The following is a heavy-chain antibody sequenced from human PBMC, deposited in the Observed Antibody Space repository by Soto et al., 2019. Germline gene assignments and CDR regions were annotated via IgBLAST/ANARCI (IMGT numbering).Heavy chain of an antibody. CDR3: ARGLVDIVATALGYYYYGMDV. V-gene: IGHV1-69*01. Sequence: QVQLVQSGAEVKKPGSSVKVSCKASGGTFSSHAISWVRQAPGQGLEWMGGIIPIFGTANYAQKFQGRVTITADESTSTAYMELSSLRSEDTAVYYCARGLVDIVATALGYYYYGMDVWGQGTTVTVSS. CDR1: GGTFSSHA. CDR2: IIPIFGTA. J-gene: IGHJ6*02. D-gene: IGHD5-12*01.